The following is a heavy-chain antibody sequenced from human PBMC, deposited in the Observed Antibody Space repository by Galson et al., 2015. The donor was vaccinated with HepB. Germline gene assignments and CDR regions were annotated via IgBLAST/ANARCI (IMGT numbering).Heavy chain of an antibody. Sequence: SLRLSCAASGFIFNTYAMSWVRQAPGKGLEWVAVISYDGSNKYYADSVKGRFTISRDNSKNTLYLQMNSLRAEDTAVYYCSRRAGGAMIDYWGQGTLVTVSS. J-gene: IGHJ4*02. CDR3: SRRAGGAMIDY. D-gene: IGHD1-26*01. CDR1: GFIFNTYA. CDR2: ISYDGSNK. V-gene: IGHV3-30*03.